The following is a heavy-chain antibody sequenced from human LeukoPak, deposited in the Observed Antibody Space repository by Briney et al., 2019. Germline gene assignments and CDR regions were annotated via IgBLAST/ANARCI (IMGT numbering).Heavy chain of an antibody. D-gene: IGHD1-14*01. CDR1: GGSISSSSHY. CDR2: IHNSGRT. CDR3: ARHGTISSESYFDY. Sequence: PSETLSLTCTVSGGSISSSSHYWSWIRQSPGKGLEWIGYIHNSGRTNYNPSLKSRVTGFVDTSKNQVSLRLSSVTAADTAVYYCARHGTISSESYFDYWGQGALVTVSS. J-gene: IGHJ4*02. V-gene: IGHV4-61*05.